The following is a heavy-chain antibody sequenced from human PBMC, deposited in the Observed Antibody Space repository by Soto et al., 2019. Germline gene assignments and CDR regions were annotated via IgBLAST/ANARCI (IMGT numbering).Heavy chain of an antibody. V-gene: IGHV1-46*01. CDR1: GFPFTSFF. CDR3: VRDPNFFDI. Sequence: HVQLVQSGAEVTRPGASVKVSCKASGFPFTSFFIHWGRQAPGQGLEWMGVINPSRGSANYAQKFQGRLTLTRDTSSRHVYMELSSLKSEDTALYYCVRDPNFFDIWGQGTLVTVSS. J-gene: IGHJ4*02. CDR2: INPSRGSA.